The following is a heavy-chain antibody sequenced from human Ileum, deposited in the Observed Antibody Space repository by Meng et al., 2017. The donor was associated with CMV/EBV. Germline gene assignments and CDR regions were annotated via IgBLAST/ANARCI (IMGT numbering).Heavy chain of an antibody. D-gene: IGHD1-7*01. Sequence: SSCGVSNYNLHWVRQPTGQGLRWVSAVDTADSTYYTDTLKSRFAISRDKAKNTLYLQMTSQRAGDTAVYDCASRITGTTGVCLDYWGQGTLVTVSS. V-gene: IGHV3-13*01. CDR1: SCGVSNYN. CDR2: VDTADST. CDR3: ASRITGTTGVCLDY. J-gene: IGHJ4*02.